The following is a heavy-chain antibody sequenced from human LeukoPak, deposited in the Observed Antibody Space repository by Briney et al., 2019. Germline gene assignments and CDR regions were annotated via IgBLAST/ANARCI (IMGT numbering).Heavy chain of an antibody. CDR1: GGTFSSYA. V-gene: IGHV1-69*05. D-gene: IGHD6-13*01. CDR3: ARGRKQQLVYP. Sequence: SVKVSCKASGGTFSSYAISWVRQAPGQGLEWMGGIIPIFGTANYAQKFQGRVTMTRDTSTSTVYMELSSLRSEDTAVYYCARGRKQQLVYPWGQGTLVTVSS. CDR2: IIPIFGTA. J-gene: IGHJ5*02.